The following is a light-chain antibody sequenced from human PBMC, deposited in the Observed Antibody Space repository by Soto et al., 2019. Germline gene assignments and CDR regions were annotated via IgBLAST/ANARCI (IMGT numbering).Light chain of an antibody. V-gene: IGKV1-9*01. CDR3: QQLTAYPPWT. CDR1: QGIRSS. Sequence: DLQLTQSPSFLSASVGDRVTITCRASQGIRSSLAWYQQRPGKAPTLLIYAASTLQAGVASRFSGSGSGTDFTLTISSLQPEDYATYYCQQLTAYPPWTFGQGTKVEIK. CDR2: AAS. J-gene: IGKJ1*01.